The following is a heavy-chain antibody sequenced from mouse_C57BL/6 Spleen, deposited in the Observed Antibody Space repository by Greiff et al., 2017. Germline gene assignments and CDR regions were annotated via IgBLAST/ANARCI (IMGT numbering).Heavy chain of an antibody. J-gene: IGHJ1*03. CDR1: GYTFTSYW. V-gene: IGHV1-55*01. CDR3: ARRRSTGTYWYFDV. CDR2: ISPGSGST. D-gene: IGHD4-1*02. Sequence: VQLQQPGAELVKPGASVKMSCKASGYTFTSYWITWVKQRPGQGLEWIGEISPGSGSTNYTEKFKSKATLTVDTSSSTAYMQLSSLTSVDSAVYYCARRRSTGTYWYFDVWGTGTTVTVSS.